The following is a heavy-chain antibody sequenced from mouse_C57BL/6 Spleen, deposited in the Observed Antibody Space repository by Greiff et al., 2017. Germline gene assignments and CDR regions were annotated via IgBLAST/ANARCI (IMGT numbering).Heavy chain of an antibody. Sequence: EVMLVESEGGLVQPGSSMKLSCTASGFTFSDYYMAWVRQVPEKGLEWVANINYDGSSTYYLDSLKSRFIISRDNAKNILYLQMSSLKSEDTATYYCARDNPFYDGYPLGYFDVWGTGTTVTVSS. CDR1: GFTFSDYY. CDR2: INYDGSST. D-gene: IGHD2-3*01. J-gene: IGHJ1*03. V-gene: IGHV5-16*01. CDR3: ARDNPFYDGYPLGYFDV.